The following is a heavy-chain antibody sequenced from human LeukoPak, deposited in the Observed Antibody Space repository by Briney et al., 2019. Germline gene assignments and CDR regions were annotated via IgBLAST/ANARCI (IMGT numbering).Heavy chain of an antibody. V-gene: IGHV1-69*13. CDR2: IIPIFGTA. CDR1: GGTFSSYA. CDR3: ARDAVDYGGNPYYFDY. Sequence: SVKVSCKASGGTFSSYAISWVRQAPGQGLEWMGGIIPIFGTASYAQKFQGRVTITADESTSTAYMELSRLRSDDTAVYYCARDAVDYGGNPYYFDYWGQGTLVTVSS. J-gene: IGHJ4*02. D-gene: IGHD4-23*01.